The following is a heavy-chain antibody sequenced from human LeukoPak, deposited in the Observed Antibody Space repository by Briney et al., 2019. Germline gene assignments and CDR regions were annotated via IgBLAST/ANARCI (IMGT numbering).Heavy chain of an antibody. CDR2: IIPIFGTA. CDR3: ARVAWVPAANFFDY. V-gene: IGHV1-69*13. CDR1: GGTFSSYA. D-gene: IGHD2-2*01. J-gene: IGHJ4*02. Sequence: ASVKVSCKASGGTFSSYAISWVRQAPGQGLEWMGGIIPIFGTANYAQKFQGRVTITADESTSTAYMELSSLRSEDTAVYYCARVAWVPAANFFDYWGQGTLVTVSS.